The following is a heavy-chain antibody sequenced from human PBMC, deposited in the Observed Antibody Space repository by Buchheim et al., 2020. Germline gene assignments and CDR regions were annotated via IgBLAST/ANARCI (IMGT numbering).Heavy chain of an antibody. CDR3: ARAHMTDYDVWSGYYTLDYYYGMDV. J-gene: IGHJ6*02. Sequence: QVQLVQSGAEVKKPGASVKVSCKASGYTFTGYYMHWVRQAPGQGLEWMGWINPNSGGTNYAQKFQGWVTMTRDTSISTAYMELSRLRSDDTAVYYCARAHMTDYDVWSGYYTLDYYYGMDVWGQGTT. D-gene: IGHD3-3*01. CDR1: GYTFTGYY. V-gene: IGHV1-2*04. CDR2: INPNSGGT.